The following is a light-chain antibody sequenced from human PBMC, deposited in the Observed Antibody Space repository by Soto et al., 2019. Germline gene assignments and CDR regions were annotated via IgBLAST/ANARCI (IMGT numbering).Light chain of an antibody. CDR1: QSISGY. CDR3: QESYTALWGT. CDR2: AAS. Sequence: DIQMTQSPSSLSASVGDRVTITCRASQSISGYLNWYQQKPGKAPKLLIYAASSLQSGVPSRFSGSGSGTDFTLTISSLQPEDFATYYCQESYTALWGTFGQGTKVDIK. V-gene: IGKV1-39*01. J-gene: IGKJ1*01.